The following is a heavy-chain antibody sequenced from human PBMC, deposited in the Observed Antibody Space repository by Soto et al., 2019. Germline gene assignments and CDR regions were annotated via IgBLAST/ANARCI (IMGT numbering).Heavy chain of an antibody. D-gene: IGHD3-22*01. Sequence: GGTLRLPCAASGFSFSTYSMSWVRQAPGKGLEWFSSISSGGDYLYYADSLKGRFTISRDNAEKSLHLQMNNLRVDDTAVYYWERDDSPKSGFLWGPGALVTVSS. CDR1: GFSFSTYS. V-gene: IGHV3-21*01. CDR3: ERDDSPKSGFL. CDR2: ISSGGDYL. J-gene: IGHJ4*02.